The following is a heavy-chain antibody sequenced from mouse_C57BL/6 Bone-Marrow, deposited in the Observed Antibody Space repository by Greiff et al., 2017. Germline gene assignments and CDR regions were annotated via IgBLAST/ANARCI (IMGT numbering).Heavy chain of an antibody. CDR3: ARTIYDYDKRYYAMDY. D-gene: IGHD2-4*01. V-gene: IGHV1-69*01. J-gene: IGHJ4*01. CDR1: GYTFTSYW. Sequence: QVQLQQPGAELVMPGASVKLSCKASGYTFTSYWMHWVKQRPGQGLEWIGEIDPSASYTNYNQKFKGKSTLTVDKSSSTTYMQLSSLTSEDSAVFYCARTIYDYDKRYYAMDYWGQGTSVTVSS. CDR2: IDPSASYT.